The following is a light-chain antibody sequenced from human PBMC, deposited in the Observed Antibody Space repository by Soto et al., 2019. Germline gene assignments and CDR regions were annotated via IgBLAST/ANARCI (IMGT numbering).Light chain of an antibody. CDR1: QGVSRW. Sequence: DIQMTQSPSSLSASLGDRVTITCRASQGVSRWLAWYQHKPGKAPKSLIYDASSLGSGVPSRFRGSGSGTEFTLTISSLQPDDFAPYYCQQYNSYLWTFGQGTKVDIK. CDR3: QQYNSYLWT. J-gene: IGKJ1*01. CDR2: DAS. V-gene: IGKV1-5*01.